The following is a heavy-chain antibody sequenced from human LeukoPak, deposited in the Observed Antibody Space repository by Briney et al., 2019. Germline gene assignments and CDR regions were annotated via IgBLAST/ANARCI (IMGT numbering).Heavy chain of an antibody. Sequence: SETLSLTCAVYGGSYSGYYWSWIRQPPGKGLEWIGEINHSGSTNYNPSLKSRVTISVDTSKNQFSLKLSSVTAADTAVYYCARGGAAAGYYYYYYGMDVWGQGTTVTVSS. J-gene: IGHJ6*02. CDR2: INHSGST. D-gene: IGHD6-13*01. CDR3: ARGGAAAGYYYYYYGMDV. CDR1: GGSYSGYY. V-gene: IGHV4-34*01.